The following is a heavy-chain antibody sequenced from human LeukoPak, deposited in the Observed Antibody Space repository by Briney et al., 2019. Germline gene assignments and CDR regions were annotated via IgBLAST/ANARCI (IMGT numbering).Heavy chain of an antibody. CDR2: TYYRSKWST. J-gene: IGHJ4*02. CDR3: ARARSALFDS. CDR1: GDSVSSNAAT. V-gene: IGHV6-1*01. Sequence: SQTLSLTCAISGDSVSSNAATWNWIRQSPSGGLEWLGRTYYRSKWSTDYAVSVNSRLTISPDTSKNLFSLQLDSVTPEDTALCFCARARSALFDSWGQGTLVTVSS. D-gene: IGHD6-19*01.